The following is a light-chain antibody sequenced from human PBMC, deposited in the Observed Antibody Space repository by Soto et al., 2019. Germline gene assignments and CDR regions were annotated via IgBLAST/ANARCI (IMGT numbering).Light chain of an antibody. CDR3: SSYTSSSTWV. CDR2: DVS. V-gene: IGLV2-14*01. J-gene: IGLJ3*02. CDR1: SRDVGGYNY. Sequence: QSVLTQPASVSGSPGQSITISCTGTSRDVGGYNYVSWYQQHPGKAPEIMMYDVSNRHSGVSNRFSGSKSGNTASLTISGLQAEDEADYYCSSYTSSSTWVFGGGTKLTVL.